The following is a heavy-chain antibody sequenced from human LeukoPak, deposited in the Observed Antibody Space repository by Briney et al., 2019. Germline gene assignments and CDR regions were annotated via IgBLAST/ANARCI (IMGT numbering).Heavy chain of an antibody. V-gene: IGHV3-23*01. D-gene: IGHD3-22*01. CDR3: AKFPSYDSSGHDGFDV. Sequence: GSLRLSCAASGFIFKNHAMSWVRQAPGKGLEWVSATSGSGGTKFHADSVKGRFTISRDNSKDPLYLQMNSLRAEDTATYFCAKFPSYDSSGHDGFDVWGQGTRVTVSS. J-gene: IGHJ3*01. CDR2: TSGSGGTK. CDR1: GFIFKNHA.